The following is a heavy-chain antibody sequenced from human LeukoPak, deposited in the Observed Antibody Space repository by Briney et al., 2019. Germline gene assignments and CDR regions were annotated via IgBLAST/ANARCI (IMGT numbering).Heavy chain of an antibody. CDR2: ISSSSNYI. CDR1: GFTFSSYA. V-gene: IGHV3-21*01. Sequence: GGSLRLPCAASGFTFSSYAMSWVRQAPVKGLEWVSSISSSSNYIYYADSVKGRFTISRDNAKNSLYLQMNSLRAEDTAVYYCARDIYSYGYFYYRGQGTLVTVSS. D-gene: IGHD5-18*01. J-gene: IGHJ4*02. CDR3: ARDIYSYGYFYY.